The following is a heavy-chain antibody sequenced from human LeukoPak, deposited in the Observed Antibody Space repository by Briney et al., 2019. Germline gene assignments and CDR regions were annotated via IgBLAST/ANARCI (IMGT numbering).Heavy chain of an antibody. V-gene: IGHV1-69*04. CDR1: GGTFSSYA. Sequence: ASVKVSCKASGGTFSSYAIRWVRQAPGQGLEWMGRIIPILGIANYAQKFQGRVTITADKSTSTAYMELSSLRSEDTAVYYCARATVGATVRSFDYWGQGTLVTVSS. J-gene: IGHJ4*02. CDR3: ARATVGATVRSFDY. CDR2: IIPILGIA. D-gene: IGHD1-26*01.